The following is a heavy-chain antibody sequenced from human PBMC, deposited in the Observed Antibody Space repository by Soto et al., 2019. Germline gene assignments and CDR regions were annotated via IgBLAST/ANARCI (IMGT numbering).Heavy chain of an antibody. CDR3: ARGSGGDYVVDY. D-gene: IGHD4-17*01. CDR1: GGSISSGGYY. Sequence: QVQLQESGPGLVKPSQTLSLTCTVSGGSISSGGYYWSWIRQHPGKGLEWIGYIYYSGSTYYNPSLKSRVTISVDTSKNEFSLELSSVTAADTAVYYCARGSGGDYVVDYWGQGTLVTVSS. CDR2: IYYSGST. J-gene: IGHJ4*02. V-gene: IGHV4-31*03.